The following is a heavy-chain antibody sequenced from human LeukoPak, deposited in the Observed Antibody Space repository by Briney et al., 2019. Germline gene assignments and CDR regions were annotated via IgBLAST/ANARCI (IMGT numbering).Heavy chain of an antibody. CDR1: GGPTSNYY. J-gene: IGHJ4*02. CDR2: IYDSGST. D-gene: IGHD6-6*01. CDR3: ALYSSSSDY. V-gene: IGHV4-59*01. Sequence: SETLSLICTVSGGPTSNYYWSWIRQPPGKGLEWIGFIYDSGSTYYNPSLKSRVTISVDTSKNQFSLKLSSVTAADTAMYYCALYSSSSDYWGQGTLVTVSS.